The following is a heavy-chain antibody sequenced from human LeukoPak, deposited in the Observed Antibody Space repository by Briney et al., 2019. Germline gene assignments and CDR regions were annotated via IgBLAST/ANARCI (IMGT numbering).Heavy chain of an antibody. V-gene: IGHV4-61*01. J-gene: IGHJ5*02. Sequence: PSQTLSLTCTVSGASVSSGSYYWSWIRQPPGKGLEWIGYIYYSGSTNYNPSLKSRVTISVDTSKNQFSLKLSSVTAADTAVYYYASHPRARWFDPWGQGTLVTVSS. CDR2: IYYSGST. CDR3: ASHPRARWFDP. CDR1: GASVSSGSYY.